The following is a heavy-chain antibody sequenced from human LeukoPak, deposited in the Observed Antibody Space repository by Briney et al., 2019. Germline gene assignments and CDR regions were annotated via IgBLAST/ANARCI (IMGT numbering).Heavy chain of an antibody. CDR2: ISGSGGTT. D-gene: IGHD6-19*01. J-gene: IGHJ4*02. CDR1: GFTFSRYD. V-gene: IGHV3-23*01. Sequence: PGRSLRLSCAASGFTFSRYDMHWVRQAPGKGLEWVSGISGSGGTTYYADSVKGGFTISGDNPKNTLYLQMNGLRAKDTAVYYCARRVVAGQTYYFDFWGQGTLVTVSS. CDR3: ARRVVAGQTYYFDF.